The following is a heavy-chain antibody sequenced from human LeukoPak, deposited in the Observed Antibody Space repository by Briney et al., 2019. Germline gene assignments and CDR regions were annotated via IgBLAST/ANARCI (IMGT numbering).Heavy chain of an antibody. J-gene: IGHJ4*02. CDR2: IYYSGST. D-gene: IGHD4-17*01. V-gene: IGHV4-39*01. CDR1: GGSISSSIYY. CDR3: ARLHADVAYGDYFDY. Sequence: SETLSLTCTVSGGSISSSIYYLGWIRQPPGKGLEWIGSIYYSGSTYYNPPLKSRVTISVDTSKNQFSLKLSSVTAADTAVYYCARLHADVAYGDYFDYWGQGTMVTVSS.